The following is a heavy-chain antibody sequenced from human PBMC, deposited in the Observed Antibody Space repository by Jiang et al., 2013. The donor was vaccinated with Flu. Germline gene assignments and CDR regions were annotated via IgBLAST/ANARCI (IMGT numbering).Heavy chain of an antibody. V-gene: IGHV4-38-2*02. CDR1: GYSISSGDYY. CDR3: AKGAWGYSYGPFDY. J-gene: IGHJ4*02. Sequence: PGLVKPAETLSLTCTVSGYSISSGDYYWAWIRQPPGKGLEWVGSIYHSGTTYYNPSPKGRVTMSVDTSKNQFSLRLSSVTAADTAVYYCAKGAWGYSYGPFDYWGQGTLVTVAS. CDR2: IYHSGTT. D-gene: IGHD5-18*01.